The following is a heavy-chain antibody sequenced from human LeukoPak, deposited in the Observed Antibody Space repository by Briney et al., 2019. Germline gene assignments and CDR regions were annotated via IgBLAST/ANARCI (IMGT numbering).Heavy chain of an antibody. D-gene: IGHD4-17*01. Sequence: GGSLRLSCAASGFTFSSYGMSWVRQAPGKGLEWVSGISGSGSGTYYADSVKGRFTISRDNSKNTLHLQMNSLRAEDTAVYYCARDRLHYGEYEKTLDYWGQGTLVTVSS. CDR3: ARDRLHYGEYEKTLDY. J-gene: IGHJ4*02. CDR2: ISGSGSGT. V-gene: IGHV3-23*01. CDR1: GFTFSSYG.